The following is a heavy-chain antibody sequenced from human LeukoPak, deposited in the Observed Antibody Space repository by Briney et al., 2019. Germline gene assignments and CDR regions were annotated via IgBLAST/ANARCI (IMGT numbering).Heavy chain of an antibody. Sequence: PGGSLRLSCAASGFTFSSYSMNWVRQAPGKGLEWVSSIRSSSSYIYYADSVKGRFTISRDNAKNSLYLQMNSLRAEDTAVYYCARDTYYYGSGSYSISAEFDYWGQGTLVTVSS. V-gene: IGHV3-21*01. D-gene: IGHD3-10*01. CDR2: IRSSSSYI. J-gene: IGHJ4*02. CDR1: GFTFSSYS. CDR3: ARDTYYYGSGSYSISAEFDY.